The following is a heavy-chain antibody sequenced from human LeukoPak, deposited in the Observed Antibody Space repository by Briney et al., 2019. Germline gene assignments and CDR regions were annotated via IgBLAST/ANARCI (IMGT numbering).Heavy chain of an antibody. J-gene: IGHJ5*02. Sequence: ASVKVSCKASGYTFTSYGISWVRQAPGRGLEWMGWITPNSGGTNYAQKFQGRVTMTRDTSSNTAYMELSSLTSDDTAVYYCARPLKSGNYGRFDPWGQGTLVTVSS. D-gene: IGHD1-26*01. CDR1: GYTFTSYG. CDR2: ITPNSGGT. V-gene: IGHV1-2*02. CDR3: ARPLKSGNYGRFDP.